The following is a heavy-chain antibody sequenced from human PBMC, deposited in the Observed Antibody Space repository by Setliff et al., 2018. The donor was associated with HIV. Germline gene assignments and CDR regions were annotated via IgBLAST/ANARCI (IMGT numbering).Heavy chain of an antibody. CDR1: GYTFTNYW. CDR2: IYPGDSDI. J-gene: IGHJ4*02. D-gene: IGHD2-2*01. V-gene: IGHV5-51*01. Sequence: GESLKISCEASGYTFTNYWIGWVRQMPGKGLEWMGIIYPGDSDIIYSPSFQGQVTISADKSINTAYLQWSSLKASDTAMYYCAKGLGFCGSTTCFFDYWGQGTPVTSPQ. CDR3: AKGLGFCGSTTCFFDY.